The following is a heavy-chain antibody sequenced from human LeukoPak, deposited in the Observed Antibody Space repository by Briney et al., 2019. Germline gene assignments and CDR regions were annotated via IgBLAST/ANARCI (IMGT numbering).Heavy chain of an antibody. CDR2: VYSSGAT. CDR3: ARDHYGSGSYKAYFDY. J-gene: IGHJ4*01. Sequence: PSDTLSLTCTVSDASDTTYSWSWLRQPAGKGREWIGRVYSSGATKYNPSLKSRVTISADTSKNQFSLKLPSVTAADTAVYYCARDHYGSGSYKAYFDYWGHGIQVTVSS. CDR1: DASDTTYS. D-gene: IGHD3-10*01. V-gene: IGHV4-4*07.